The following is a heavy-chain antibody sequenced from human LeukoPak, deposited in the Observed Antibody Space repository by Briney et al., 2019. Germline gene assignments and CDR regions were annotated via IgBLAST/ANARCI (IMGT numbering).Heavy chain of an antibody. D-gene: IGHD3-10*01. V-gene: IGHV4-4*07. J-gene: IGHJ4*02. CDR3: AREGEGGSGSYYY. CDR2: IYTSGST. Sequence: SETLSLTCTVSGGSISYYYWTWVRQPAGKGLEWIGRIYTSGSTNYNPSRKSRVTMSVDTSKNQFSLKLTSVTAADTAVYYCAREGEGGSGSYYYWGQGTLVTVSS. CDR1: GGSISYYY.